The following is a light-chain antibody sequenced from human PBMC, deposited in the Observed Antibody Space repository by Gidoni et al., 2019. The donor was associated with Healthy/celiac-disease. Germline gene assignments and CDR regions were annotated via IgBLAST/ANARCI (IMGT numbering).Light chain of an antibody. Sequence: ELVFTPSPGTLSLSPGERTTLSCRASQSVSSSYLAWYQQKPGQAPRLLIYGASSRATGIPDRFSGSGSGTDFTLTISRLEPEDVAVYYCQQYGSSPTFXQXTKLEIK. CDR2: GAS. CDR3: QQYGSSPT. V-gene: IGKV3-20*01. J-gene: IGKJ2*01. CDR1: QSVSSSY.